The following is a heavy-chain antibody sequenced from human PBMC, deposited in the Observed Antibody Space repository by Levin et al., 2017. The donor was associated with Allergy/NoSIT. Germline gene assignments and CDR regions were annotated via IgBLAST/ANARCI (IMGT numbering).Heavy chain of an antibody. CDR3: ARDVGYCSGGSCYSGGSIGY. J-gene: IGHJ4*02. D-gene: IGHD2-15*01. CDR1: GFTFSSYS. V-gene: IGHV3-21*01. CDR2: ISSSSSYI. Sequence: PGGSLRLSCAASGFTFSSYSMNWVRQAPGKGLEWVSSISSSSSYIYYADSVKGRFTISRDNAKNSLYLQMNSLRAEDTAVYYCARDVGYCSGGSCYSGGSIGYWGQGPLVTVSS.